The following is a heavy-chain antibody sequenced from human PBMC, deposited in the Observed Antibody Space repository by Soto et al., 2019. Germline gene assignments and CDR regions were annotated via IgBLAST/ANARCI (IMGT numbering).Heavy chain of an antibody. J-gene: IGHJ4*02. CDR2: INSDGSST. V-gene: IGHV3-74*01. CDR3: VKGGYHYFDY. Sequence: GGSLRLSCEASGFTFKTHWMHWVRQVPGKGLVWVSRINSDGSSTSYADSVKGRFTISRDNAKNTLYLQMNSLRAEDTAVYYCVKGGYHYFDYSGQGTLVTVSS. D-gene: IGHD5-12*01. CDR1: GFTFKTHW.